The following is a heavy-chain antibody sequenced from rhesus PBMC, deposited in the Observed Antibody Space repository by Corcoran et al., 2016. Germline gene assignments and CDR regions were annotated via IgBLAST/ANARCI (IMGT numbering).Heavy chain of an antibody. CDR1: GGSIRGVYC. D-gene: IGHD5-30*01. Sequence: QVQLQESGPGLLKPSETLSLTCAVSGGSIRGVYCWGWIRHPPGKGLEWIGCIYSSSGNTYYNPSRKSRVTISTDTSKNQFSLKLSSVTAADMAVYYCARDGGYSGYSLVYWGQGVLVTVSS. J-gene: IGHJ4*01. V-gene: IGHV4S7*01. CDR3: ARDGGYSGYSLVY. CDR2: IYSSSGNT.